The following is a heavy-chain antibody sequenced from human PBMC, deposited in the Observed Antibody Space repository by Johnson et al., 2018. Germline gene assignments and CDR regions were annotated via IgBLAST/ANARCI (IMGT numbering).Heavy chain of an antibody. CDR1: GFTFSSYA. J-gene: IGHJ6*03. Sequence: QVQLVQSGGGVVQPGRSLRLSCAASGFTFSSYAMHWVRQAPGKGLEWVALISYDGSNKYFADSVKGRFTISRDNSKNTLYLQMNSLRAEDTAVYYCARDPYFDTGYYDYYMDVWGKGTTVTVSS. V-gene: IGHV3-30-3*01. D-gene: IGHD2/OR15-2a*01. CDR3: ARDPYFDTGYYDYYMDV. CDR2: ISYDGSNK.